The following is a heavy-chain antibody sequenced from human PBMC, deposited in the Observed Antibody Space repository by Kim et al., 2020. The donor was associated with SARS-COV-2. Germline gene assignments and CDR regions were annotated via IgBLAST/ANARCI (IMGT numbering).Heavy chain of an antibody. D-gene: IGHD5-18*01. CDR2: IWYDGSNK. Sequence: GGSLRLSCAASGFTFSSYAMHWVRQAPGKGPERVAVIWYDGSNKYYADSVKGRFTISRDNSKNTLYLQMNSLRAEDTAVYYCAKAFSYGDNWFDPWGQGTLVTVSS. J-gene: IGHJ5*02. V-gene: IGHV3-33*06. CDR3: AKAFSYGDNWFDP. CDR1: GFTFSSYA.